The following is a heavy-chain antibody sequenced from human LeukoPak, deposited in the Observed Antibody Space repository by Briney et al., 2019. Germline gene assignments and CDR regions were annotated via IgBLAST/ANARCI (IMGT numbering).Heavy chain of an antibody. CDR2: INGPSDTI. J-gene: IGHJ4*02. CDR3: TTYGRDGYRGYF. CDR1: GFIFSSYS. Sequence: GSLGLSCAASGFIFSSYSMSWVRQAPGKGLEWVSYINGPSDTIYYADSVKGRFSISRDNAKYSVYLQMSSLRAEDTAVYYCTTYGRDGYRGYFWGQGALVTVSS. V-gene: IGHV3-48*04. D-gene: IGHD5-24*01.